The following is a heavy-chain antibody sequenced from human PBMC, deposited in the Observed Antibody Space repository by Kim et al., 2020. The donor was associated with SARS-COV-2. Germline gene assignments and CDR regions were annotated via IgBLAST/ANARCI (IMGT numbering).Heavy chain of an antibody. CDR3: ERGIAVAGKDY. CDR1: GGSFSGYY. Sequence: SETLSLTCAVYGGSFSGYYWSWIRQPPGKGLEWIGEINHSGSTNYNPSLKSRVTISVDTSKNQFSLKLSSVTAAETAVYYCERGIAVAGKDYRGQGIRVT. CDR2: INHSGST. J-gene: IGHJ4*02. V-gene: IGHV4-34*01. D-gene: IGHD6-19*01.